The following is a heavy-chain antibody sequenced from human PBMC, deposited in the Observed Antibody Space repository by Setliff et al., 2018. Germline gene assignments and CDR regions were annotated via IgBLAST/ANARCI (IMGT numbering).Heavy chain of an antibody. Sequence: GGSLRLSCAASGFTLSSYSMNWVRQAPGKGLEWVSSISSSSSYIYYADSVKGRFTISRDNAKNSLYLQMNSLRAEDTAVYYCARDLAEATGYYYYMDVWGKGTTVTVSS. CDR2: ISSSSSYI. CDR3: ARDLAEATGYYYYMDV. J-gene: IGHJ6*03. CDR1: GFTLSSYS. D-gene: IGHD5-12*01. V-gene: IGHV3-21*04.